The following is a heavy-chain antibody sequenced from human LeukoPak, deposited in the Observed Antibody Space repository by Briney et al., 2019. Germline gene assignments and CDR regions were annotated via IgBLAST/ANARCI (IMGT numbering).Heavy chain of an antibody. D-gene: IGHD2-15*01. J-gene: IGHJ6*02. Sequence: ASVKVSCKASGYTFTSYEINWVRQATGQGLEWMGWMNPNSGNTGYAQKFQGRVTMTRNTSISTAYMELSSLRSEDTAVYYCARGGCSGGSCFPSPGVWNGMDVWGQGTTVTVSS. CDR3: ARGGCSGGSCFPSPGVWNGMDV. CDR2: MNPNSGNT. CDR1: GYTFTSYE. V-gene: IGHV1-8*02.